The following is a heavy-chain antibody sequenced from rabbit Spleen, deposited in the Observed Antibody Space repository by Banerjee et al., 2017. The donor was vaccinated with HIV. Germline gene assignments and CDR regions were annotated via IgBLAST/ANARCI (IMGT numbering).Heavy chain of an antibody. D-gene: IGHD4-2*01. Sequence: QSLEESGGGLVKPGASLTLTCTASGFSFSSGYYMCWVRQAPGKGLEWIGCIYAGSSGSTYYASWAKGRFTISKTSSTTVTLQLNSLTAADTATHFCARIPGSDWRSGMDLWGQGTLVTVS. V-gene: IGHV1S40*01. CDR2: IYAGSSGST. CDR1: GFSFSSGYY. J-gene: IGHJ6*01. CDR3: ARIPGSDWRSGMDL.